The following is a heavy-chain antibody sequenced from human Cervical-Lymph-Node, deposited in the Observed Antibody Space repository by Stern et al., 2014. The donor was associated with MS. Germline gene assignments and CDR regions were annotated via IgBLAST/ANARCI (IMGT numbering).Heavy chain of an antibody. J-gene: IGHJ4*02. CDR3: TRHADYYDSSATIDY. Sequence: EVQLVESGGGLVQPGGSLKLSCAASGFTFSGSAMHWVRQASGKGLAWVGRIRSKAYSYATAYAASVKGRFTISRDDSKNTAYLQMNSLKTEDTAVYYCTRHADYYDSSATIDYWGQGTLVTVSS. CDR1: GFTFSGSA. CDR2: IRSKAYSYAT. D-gene: IGHD3-22*01. V-gene: IGHV3-73*01.